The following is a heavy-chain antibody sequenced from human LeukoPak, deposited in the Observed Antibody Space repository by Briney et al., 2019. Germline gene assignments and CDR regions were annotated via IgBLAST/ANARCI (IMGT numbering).Heavy chain of an antibody. CDR1: GYSFTSYW. J-gene: IGHJ4*02. CDR2: IYPGDSES. V-gene: IGHV5-51*01. CDR3: VRLAQSGSYFDY. D-gene: IGHD1-26*01. Sequence: GESLKISCKGSGYSFTSYWIAWVRQMPGKGLEWMGIIYPGDSESRYSPSFQGQVTISADKSISTAYLQWSSLKASDTAMYYCVRLAQSGSYFDYWGQGTLVTVSS.